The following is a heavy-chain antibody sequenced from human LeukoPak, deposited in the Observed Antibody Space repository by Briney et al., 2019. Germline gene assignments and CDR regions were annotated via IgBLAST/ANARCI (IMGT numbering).Heavy chain of an antibody. V-gene: IGHV1-8*01. CDR3: ARRYYDFWSGSPLDFDY. J-gene: IGHJ4*02. CDR1: GYTFTSYD. CDR2: MNPNSGNT. Sequence: EASVKVSCKASGYTFTSYDINWVRQATGQGLEWMGWMNPNSGNTGYAQKFQGRVTMTRNTSISTAYMELRSLRSDDTAVYYCARRYYDFWSGSPLDFDYWGQGTLVTVSS. D-gene: IGHD3-3*01.